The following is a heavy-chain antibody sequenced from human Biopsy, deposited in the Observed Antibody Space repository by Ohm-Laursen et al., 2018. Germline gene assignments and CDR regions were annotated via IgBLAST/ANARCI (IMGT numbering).Heavy chain of an antibody. D-gene: IGHD1-26*01. CDR2: FRFEDRT. V-gene: IGHV4-59*07. CDR3: ALGGGSYVNFDY. Sequence: SDTLSLTCTVSGGSISNYFWKWIRQPPGKGLEWIGYFRFEDRTSYNSSLKSRVTISADTSKNQFSLRLSSVTAADTAVYYCALGGGSYVNFDYWGQGTLVTVSS. J-gene: IGHJ4*02. CDR1: GGSISNYF.